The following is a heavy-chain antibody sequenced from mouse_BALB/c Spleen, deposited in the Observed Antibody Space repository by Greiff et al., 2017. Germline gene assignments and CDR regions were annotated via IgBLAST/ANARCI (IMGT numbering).Heavy chain of an antibody. J-gene: IGHJ4*01. CDR1: GYTFTDYA. CDR3: ARSNSIHYYVGYAMDY. V-gene: IGHV1-67*01. CDR2: ISTYYGNT. Sequence: QVQLQQSGPELVRPGVSVKISCKGSGYTFTDYAMHWVKQSHAKSLEWIGVISTYYGNTNYNQKFKGKATMTVDKSSSTAYMELARLTSEDSAIYYCARSNSIHYYVGYAMDYWGQGTSVTVSS. D-gene: IGHD1-2*01.